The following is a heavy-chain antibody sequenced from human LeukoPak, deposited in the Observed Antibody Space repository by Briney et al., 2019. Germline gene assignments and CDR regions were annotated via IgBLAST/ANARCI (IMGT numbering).Heavy chain of an antibody. V-gene: IGHV4-59*13. CDR2: IYYSGST. J-gene: IGHJ6*03. Sequence: PSETLSLTCTVSGGSISSYYWSWIRQPPGKGLEWIGYIYYSGSTNYNPSPKSRVTISVDTSKNQFSLKLSSVTAADTAVYYCGKLNYYYYYMDVWGKGTTVTISS. CDR1: GGSISSYY. CDR3: GKLNYYYYYMDV.